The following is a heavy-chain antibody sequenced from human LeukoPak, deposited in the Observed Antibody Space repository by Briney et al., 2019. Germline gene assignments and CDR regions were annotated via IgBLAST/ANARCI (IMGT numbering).Heavy chain of an antibody. Sequence: GGSLRLSCAASGFIFSNYGMSWVRQAPGKGLEWVPSISFSSTHIYYADSIQGRFTISRDNSKNTLYLQMNSLRAEDTAVYYCAKRSRGWELLRGNFDYWGQGTLVTVSS. CDR3: AKRSRGWELLRGNFDY. CDR2: ISFSSTHI. J-gene: IGHJ4*02. CDR1: GFIFSNYG. V-gene: IGHV3-21*04. D-gene: IGHD1-26*01.